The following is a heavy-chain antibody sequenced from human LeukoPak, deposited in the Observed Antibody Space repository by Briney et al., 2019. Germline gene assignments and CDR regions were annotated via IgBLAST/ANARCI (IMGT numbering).Heavy chain of an antibody. Sequence: ASVKVSCKASGYTFTSYYMHWVRQAPGQGLEWMGIINPSGGSTSYAQKFQGRVTMTRDTSTSTVYMELSSLRSEDTAVYYCARPYYYDSSGYYPPYYFGYWGQGTLVTVSS. CDR1: GYTFTSYY. V-gene: IGHV1-46*03. J-gene: IGHJ4*02. D-gene: IGHD3-22*01. CDR2: INPSGGST. CDR3: ARPYYYDSSGYYPPYYFGY.